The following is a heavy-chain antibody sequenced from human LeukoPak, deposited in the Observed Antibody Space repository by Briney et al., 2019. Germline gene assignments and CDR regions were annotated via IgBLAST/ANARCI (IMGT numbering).Heavy chain of an antibody. CDR3: ARDGNGITIFGVVRQTYYMDV. CDR2: INPNSGGT. V-gene: IGHV1-2*02. CDR1: GYTFTGYY. Sequence: GASVKVSCKASGYTFTGYYMHWVRQAPGQGLEWMGWINPNSGGTNYAQKFQGRVTMTRDTSISTAYMELSRLRSDDTAVYYCARDGNGITIFGVVRQTYYMDVWGKGTTVTVSS. J-gene: IGHJ6*03. D-gene: IGHD3-3*01.